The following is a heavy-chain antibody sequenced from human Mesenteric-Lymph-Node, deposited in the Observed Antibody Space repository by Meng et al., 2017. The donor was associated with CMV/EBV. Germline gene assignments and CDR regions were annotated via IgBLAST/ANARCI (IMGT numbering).Heavy chain of an antibody. J-gene: IGHJ5*02. Sequence: SETLSLTCTVSGGSITSYYWSWIRQPPGQGLEWIGYIYYSGTTKYNPSLKSRVTISVDTSKNQFSPKLSSVTVADTAVYYCAREMTTAPNWFDPWGQGTLVTVSS. CDR1: GGSITSYY. CDR3: AREMTTAPNWFDP. V-gene: IGHV4-59*01. CDR2: IYYSGTT. D-gene: IGHD4-11*01.